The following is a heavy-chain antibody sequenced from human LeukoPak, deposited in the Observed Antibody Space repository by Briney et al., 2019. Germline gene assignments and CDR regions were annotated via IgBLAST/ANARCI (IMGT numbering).Heavy chain of an antibody. CDR2: TSAYNGNT. V-gene: IGHV1-18*01. Sequence: ASVKVSCMASGYTFTSYGISWVRQAPGQGLEWMGWTSAYNGNTNYAQKLQGRVTMTTDTSTSTAYMELRSLRSDDTAVYYCARGGPYYWNYERDYWGQGTLVTVSS. J-gene: IGHJ4*02. D-gene: IGHD1-7*01. CDR3: ARGGPYYWNYERDY. CDR1: GYTFTSYG.